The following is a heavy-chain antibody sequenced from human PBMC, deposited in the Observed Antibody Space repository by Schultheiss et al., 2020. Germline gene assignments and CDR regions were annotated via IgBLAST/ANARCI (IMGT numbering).Heavy chain of an antibody. D-gene: IGHD4-17*01. J-gene: IGHJ5*02. V-gene: IGHV4-59*12. CDR3: ARVQIPDYGDYVSWFDP. Sequence: SETLSLTCTVSGGSISSYYWSWIRQPPGKGLEWIGYIYYSGSTNYNPSLKSRVTISVDTSKNQFSLKLSSVTAADTAVYYCARVQIPDYGDYVSWFDPWGQGALVTVSS. CDR1: GGSISSYY. CDR2: IYYSGST.